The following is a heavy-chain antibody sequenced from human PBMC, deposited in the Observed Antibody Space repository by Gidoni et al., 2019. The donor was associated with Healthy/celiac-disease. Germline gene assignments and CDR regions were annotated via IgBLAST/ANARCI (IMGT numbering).Heavy chain of an antibody. D-gene: IGHD5-18*01. J-gene: IGHJ3*02. V-gene: IGHV3-21*01. CDR3: ARDPDTAMVGGDAFDI. Sequence: EVHLWQSGGALFKLGGSLTLACQASASPFSSHRMNGVRRAPGKGLDWVSSSSSSSRYIYYADSGKGRFTISRDNAKNSLYLQMNSLRAEDTAVYYCARDPDTAMVGGDAFDIWGQGTMVTVSS. CDR1: ASPFSSHR. CDR2: SSSSSRYI.